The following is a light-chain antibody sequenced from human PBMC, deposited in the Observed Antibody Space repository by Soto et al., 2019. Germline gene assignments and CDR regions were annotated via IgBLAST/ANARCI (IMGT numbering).Light chain of an antibody. J-gene: IGLJ1*01. CDR2: EVS. Sequence: QSVLPHAASVSGSPGQSITIYCTGTSGDVGGYKFVSWYQQHPGKAPKLMIYEVSNRPSGVSSRFSGSKSGNTASLTISGLQAVDEADYFCGSYTGNIYAFGNWTKVTVL. V-gene: IGLV2-14*01. CDR1: SGDVGGYKF. CDR3: GSYTGNIYA.